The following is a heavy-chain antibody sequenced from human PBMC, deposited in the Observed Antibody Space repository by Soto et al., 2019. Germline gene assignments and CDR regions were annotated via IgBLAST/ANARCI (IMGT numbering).Heavy chain of an antibody. CDR3: AKGLLWFGEEPEDDY. CDR1: GFTFSSYA. D-gene: IGHD3-10*01. J-gene: IGHJ4*02. V-gene: IGHV3-23*01. Sequence: EVQLLESGGGLVQPGGSLRPSCAASGFTFSSYAMSWVRQAPGKGLEWVSAISGSGGSTYYADSVKGRFTISRDNSKNTLYLQMNSLRAEDTAVYYCAKGLLWFGEEPEDDYWGQGTLVTVSS. CDR2: ISGSGGST.